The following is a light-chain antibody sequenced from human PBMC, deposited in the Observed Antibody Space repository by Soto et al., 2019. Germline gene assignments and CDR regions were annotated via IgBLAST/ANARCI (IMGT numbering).Light chain of an antibody. J-gene: IGKJ1*01. Sequence: EIVLTQSPGTLSLSPGERATLSCRASQSVTSSYLTWCQQKPGQAPRLLIYGASSRATGIPDRFSGSGSGTDFTLTISRLEPEDFAVYYCQQYAGSPWTFGQGTKVEIK. CDR3: QQYAGSPWT. CDR1: QSVTSSY. CDR2: GAS. V-gene: IGKV3-20*01.